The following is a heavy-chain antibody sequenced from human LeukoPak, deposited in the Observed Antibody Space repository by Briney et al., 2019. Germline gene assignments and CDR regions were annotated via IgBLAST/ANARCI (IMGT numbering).Heavy chain of an antibody. CDR3: VRGQHRGTEGYFEF. CDR1: GCLISPANH. J-gene: IGHJ4*02. Sequence: PSETLSLTCTVSGCLISPANHCCWIRQPPGKELEWIGNIYHSGSPNYNPSLNSRLTATLDTTKTQITLNRSSVTAAATAAVYFVRGQHRGTEGYFEFWGQEILVTVSS. CDR2: IYHSGSP. D-gene: IGHD3/OR15-3a*01. V-gene: IGHV4-38-2*02.